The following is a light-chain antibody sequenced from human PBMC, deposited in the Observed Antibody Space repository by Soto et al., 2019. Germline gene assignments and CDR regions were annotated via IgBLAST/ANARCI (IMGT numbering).Light chain of an antibody. CDR1: QSVSSN. CDR3: HQYNSWPRGT. J-gene: IGKJ3*01. CDR2: GAS. Sequence: EIVMTQSPATLSVSPGERATLSCRASQSVSSNLVWYQQKPGQAPRLLIYGASTRATGIPARFSGSGSGTEFTLTINSLQSEDSAVYYCHQYNSWPRGTFGPGTKVEIK. V-gene: IGKV3-15*01.